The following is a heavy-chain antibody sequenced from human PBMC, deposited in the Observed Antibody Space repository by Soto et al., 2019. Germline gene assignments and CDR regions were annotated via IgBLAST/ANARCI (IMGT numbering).Heavy chain of an antibody. CDR2: ISYDGNTK. Sequence: PGGSLRLSCAASGFPFSSFGMHWVRQAPGKGLEWVAVISYDGNTKYYADSVRGRFTISRDNSKSTLYLQMNSLRGEDTAVYSCTKDHSTTWYYFDYWGQGTLVTVSS. J-gene: IGHJ4*02. D-gene: IGHD6-13*01. CDR3: TKDHSTTWYYFDY. CDR1: GFPFSSFG. V-gene: IGHV3-30*18.